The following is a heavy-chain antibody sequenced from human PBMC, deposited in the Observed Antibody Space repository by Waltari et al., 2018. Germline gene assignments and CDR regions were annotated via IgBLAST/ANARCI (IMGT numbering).Heavy chain of an antibody. CDR3: VRDHSGGVFDM. CDR2: ISDDGSSK. V-gene: IGHV3-30*09. D-gene: IGHD2-8*02. Sequence: QVQLVESGGGVVQPGRSLRLSCAASGITFRNFVFHWVRQAPGKGLEWVTFISDDGSSKYYRDSVKGRFVISRDKSKNTMFLEMSSLRLEDTAMYYCVRDHSGGVFDMWGQGTMVRVSS. J-gene: IGHJ3*02. CDR1: GITFRNFV.